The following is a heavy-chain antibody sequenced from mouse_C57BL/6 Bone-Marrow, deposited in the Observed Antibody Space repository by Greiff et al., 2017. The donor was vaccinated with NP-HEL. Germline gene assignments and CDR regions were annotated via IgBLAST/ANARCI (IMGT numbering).Heavy chain of an antibody. CDR3: ARMSYYDDDAAWFAH. CDR2: IWSGGST. J-gene: IGHJ3*01. D-gene: IGHD2-4*01. V-gene: IGHV2-2*01. Sequence: VQLQQSGPGLVQPSQSLSITCTVSGFSLTSYGVHWVRQSPGKGLEWLGVIWSGGSTVYNADFISRLSISKDNSKSQVFFKMNSLQADDTAIYYGARMSYYDDDAAWFAHWGQGTLVTVSA. CDR1: GFSLTSYG.